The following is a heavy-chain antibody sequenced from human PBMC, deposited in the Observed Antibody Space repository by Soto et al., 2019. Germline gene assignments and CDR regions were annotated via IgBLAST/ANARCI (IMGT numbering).Heavy chain of an antibody. Sequence: ALSLKRTVAVCPLSNRNYYWSWVRQHRGKGLEWIGYIYYSGSTYYNPSLKSRVTISVDTSKNQFSLKLSSVTAADTAVYYCARDRQYYDFWSGYYDYYNYGMDVWVQGPTVSGS. CDR3: ARDRQYYDFWSGYYDYYNYGMDV. J-gene: IGHJ6*02. D-gene: IGHD3-3*01. CDR1: VCPLSNRNYY. V-gene: IGHV4-31*03. CDR2: IYYSGST.